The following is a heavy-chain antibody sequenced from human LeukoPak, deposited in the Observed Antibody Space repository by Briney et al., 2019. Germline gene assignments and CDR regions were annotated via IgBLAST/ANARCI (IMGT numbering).Heavy chain of an antibody. V-gene: IGHV3-21*01. CDR3: ARRDSTMDLRLDY. CDR2: ITGSGSYI. CDR1: GFTFSSYN. Sequence: GGSLRLSCAASGFTFSSYNMNWVRQAPGKGLEWVSSITGSGSYIHYADSLKGRFTISRDNAKNSLYLQMDSLRTEDTAVYYCARRDSTMDLRLDYWGQGTLVTVSS. J-gene: IGHJ4*02. D-gene: IGHD5-18*01.